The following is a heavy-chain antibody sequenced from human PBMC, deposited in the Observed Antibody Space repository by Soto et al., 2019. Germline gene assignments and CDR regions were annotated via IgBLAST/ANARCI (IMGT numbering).Heavy chain of an antibody. CDR3: ARNYGYSYGPDY. J-gene: IGHJ4*02. Sequence: SETLSLTCTVSADSISPDRFYWSRLRQVTEKGLEWIGFIQYSGSTDYNPSLKSRATMSVDTSKNQFSLNLNSVTVADTAVYYCARNYGYSYGPDYWGQGTLVTGSS. CDR1: ADSISPDRFY. D-gene: IGHD2-15*01. CDR2: IQYSGST. V-gene: IGHV4-31*03.